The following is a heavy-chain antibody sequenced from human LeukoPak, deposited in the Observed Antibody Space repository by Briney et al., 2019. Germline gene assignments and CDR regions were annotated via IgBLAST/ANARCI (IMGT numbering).Heavy chain of an antibody. CDR3: ARDFSNTAMVVYYMDV. CDR1: GFTFSSYA. V-gene: IGHV3-30*04. D-gene: IGHD5-18*01. J-gene: IGHJ6*03. CDR2: ISYDGSNK. Sequence: GGSLRLSCAASGFTFSSYAMHWVRQAPGKGLEWVAVISYDGSNKYYADSVKGRFTISRDNAKNTLYLQMNSLRAEDTAVYYCARDFSNTAMVVYYMDVWGKGTTVTVSS.